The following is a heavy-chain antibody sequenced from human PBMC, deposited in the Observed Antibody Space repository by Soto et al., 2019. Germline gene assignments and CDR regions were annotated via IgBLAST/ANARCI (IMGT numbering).Heavy chain of an antibody. V-gene: IGHV4-59*01. CDR2: MFHSGRT. CDR1: GDSISSYF. Sequence: PSETLSLTCTVSGDSISSYFWTWIRQPPGKALEWIGYMFHSGRTNYNPSLTSRVTMSADTSNNQFSLTLTSVTAADTAVYYCAKAVKYYDSTGYDAFAVWGQGRMVTVSS. CDR3: AKAVKYYDSTGYDAFAV. D-gene: IGHD3-22*01. J-gene: IGHJ3*01.